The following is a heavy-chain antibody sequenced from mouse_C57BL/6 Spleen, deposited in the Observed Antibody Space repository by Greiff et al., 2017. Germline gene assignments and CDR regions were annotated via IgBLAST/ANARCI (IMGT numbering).Heavy chain of an antibody. V-gene: IGHV8-12*01. D-gene: IGHD1-1*01. J-gene: IGHJ2*01. CDR1: GFSLSTSGMG. Sequence: QVTLKECGPGILQSSQTLSLTCSFSGFSLSTSGMGVSWIRQPSGKGLEWLAHIYWDDDKRYNPSLKSRLTISKDTSRNQVFLKITSVDTADTATYYCARRAHYGSLDYWGQGTTLTVSS. CDR2: IYWDDDK. CDR3: ARRAHYGSLDY.